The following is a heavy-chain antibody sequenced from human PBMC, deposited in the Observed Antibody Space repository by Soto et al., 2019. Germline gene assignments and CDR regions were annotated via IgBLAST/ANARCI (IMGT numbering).Heavy chain of an antibody. CDR1: GFTFSSYA. D-gene: IGHD3-10*01. Sequence: PGGSLRLSCAASGFTFSSYAMHWVRQAPGKGLEWVAVISYDGSNKYYADSVKGRFTISRDNSKNTLYLQMNSLRAEDKDLYYCARGSHGYWGPGTLVTVFS. CDR2: ISYDGSNK. V-gene: IGHV3-30-3*01. CDR3: ARGSHGY. J-gene: IGHJ4*02.